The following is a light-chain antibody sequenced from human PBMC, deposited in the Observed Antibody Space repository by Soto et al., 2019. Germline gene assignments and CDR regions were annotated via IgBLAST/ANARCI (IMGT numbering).Light chain of an antibody. V-gene: IGKV3-20*01. Sequence: EMVLTQSPGTLSLSPGERATLSCRASQSVSSSYLAWYQQKPGQAPRLLIYGASSRATGIPDRFSGSGSGTDFTLTISRLEPEDFAVYYCQQYGSSSYPFGQGTKLEIK. CDR3: QQYGSSSYP. CDR1: QSVSSSY. CDR2: GAS. J-gene: IGKJ2*01.